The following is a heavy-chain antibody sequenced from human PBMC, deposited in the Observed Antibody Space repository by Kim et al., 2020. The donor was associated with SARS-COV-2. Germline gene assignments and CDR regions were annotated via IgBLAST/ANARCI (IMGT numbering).Heavy chain of an antibody. Sequence: STNYNPSLKSRFTISVDTSKNQFSLNLSSVTAADTAVYYCASSANDAFDIWGQGTMVTVSS. J-gene: IGHJ3*02. V-gene: IGHV4-59*01. CDR2: ST. CDR3: ASSANDAFDI.